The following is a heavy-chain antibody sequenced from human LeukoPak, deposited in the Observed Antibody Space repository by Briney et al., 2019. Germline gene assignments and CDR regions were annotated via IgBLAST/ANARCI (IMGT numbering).Heavy chain of an antibody. CDR1: GFTSTNLE. CDR3: AKGPRDGSITIWFDP. CDR2: ISSSGNFI. Sequence: GGSLRLSCAISGFTSTNLEMSWVRQAPGKGLEWISYISSSGNFIFYADSVKGRFTISRDNSNNTLSLQMNSLRDEDTAVYYCAKGPRDGSITIWFDPWGQGTLVTVSS. V-gene: IGHV3-48*03. D-gene: IGHD2-15*01. J-gene: IGHJ5*02.